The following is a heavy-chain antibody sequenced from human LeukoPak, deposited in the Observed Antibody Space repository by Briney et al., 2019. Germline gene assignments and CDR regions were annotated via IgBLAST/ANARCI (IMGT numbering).Heavy chain of an antibody. CDR1: GYSFTSYW. D-gene: IGHD6-13*01. Sequence: GESLKISCKGFGYSFTSYWIGWVRQMPGKGLERMGIIYPGDSDIRYSQSFQGQVTISVDESISTAYLQWRSLKASDAAMYYCARQQVYGITAAGPAISYYYYYMDVWGKGTTVTISS. CDR3: ARQQVYGITAAGPAISYYYYYMDV. CDR2: IYPGDSDI. J-gene: IGHJ6*03. V-gene: IGHV5-51*01.